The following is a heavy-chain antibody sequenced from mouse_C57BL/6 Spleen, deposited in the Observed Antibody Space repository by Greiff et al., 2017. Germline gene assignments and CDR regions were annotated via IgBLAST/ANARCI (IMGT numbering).Heavy chain of an antibody. CDR3: ARKTGDFDY. J-gene: IGHJ2*01. CDR1: GYTFTSYW. D-gene: IGHD4-1*01. Sequence: VQLQQPGAELVKPGASVKMSCKASGYTFTSYWITWVKQRPGQGLAWIGDIYPGSGSTNYNEKFKSKATLTVDTSASTAYMQISSLTSEDSAVYYCARKTGDFDYWGQGTTLTVSS. CDR2: IYPGSGST. V-gene: IGHV1-55*01.